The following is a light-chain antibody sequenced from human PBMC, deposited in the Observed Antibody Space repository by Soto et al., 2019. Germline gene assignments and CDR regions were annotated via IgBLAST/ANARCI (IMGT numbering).Light chain of an antibody. V-gene: IGKV3-15*01. CDR3: QQYNNWPRT. CDR1: QSVSRN. J-gene: IGKJ1*01. CDR2: DAS. Sequence: EIGMTQSPATLSVSPGERATLSCRASQSVSRNFAWYQQKPGQAPRLLIYDASTRATGIPARLSGSGSGAEFTLTISSLQSEDFAVYYCQQYNNWPRTFGQGTKVEIK.